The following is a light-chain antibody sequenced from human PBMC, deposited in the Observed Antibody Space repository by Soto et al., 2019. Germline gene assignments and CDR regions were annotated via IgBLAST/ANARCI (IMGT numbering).Light chain of an antibody. Sequence: QSVLTQPPSVSAAPGQTITISCSGSSSNIGNNYVSCYQQLPGTAPKLLIYDNNNRPSGIPDRFSGANSATNATLGITGLQNGDEADYYCGTWDSSLSGEVFGGGTKLTVL. CDR2: DNN. CDR3: GTWDSSLSGEV. CDR1: SSNIGNNY. V-gene: IGLV1-51*01. J-gene: IGLJ2*01.